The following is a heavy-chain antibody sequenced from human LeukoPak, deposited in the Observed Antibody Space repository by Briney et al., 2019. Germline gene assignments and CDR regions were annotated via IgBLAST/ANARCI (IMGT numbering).Heavy chain of an antibody. V-gene: IGHV5-51*01. D-gene: IGHD3-3*01. J-gene: IGHJ3*02. CDR2: IFPGDSNT. CDR1: GYSFTSHW. Sequence: GESLKISCKGSGYSFTSHWIGWVRQMPGRGLEWMAIIFPGDSNTGYSPSFQGQVTISADKSISTAYLQWSSLKASDTAMYYCARGPVDDFWAGAFDIWGQGTMVTVSS. CDR3: ARGPVDDFWAGAFDI.